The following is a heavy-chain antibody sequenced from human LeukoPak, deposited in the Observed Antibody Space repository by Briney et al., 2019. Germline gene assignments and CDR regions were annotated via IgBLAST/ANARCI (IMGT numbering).Heavy chain of an antibody. CDR2: IKQDGSEK. V-gene: IGHV3-7*04. D-gene: IGHD6-19*01. CDR3: AREVAVAGGYYYYGMDV. J-gene: IGHJ6*02. CDR1: GFTFSSYW. Sequence: GGSLRLSCAASGFTFSSYWMSWVRQAPGKGLEWVANIKQDGSEKYYVDSVKGRFTISRDNAKNSLYLQMNSLRAEDTAVYYCAREVAVAGGYYYYGMDVWGQGTTVTVSS.